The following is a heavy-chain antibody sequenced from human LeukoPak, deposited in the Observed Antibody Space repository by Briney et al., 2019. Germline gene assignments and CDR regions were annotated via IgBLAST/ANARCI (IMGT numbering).Heavy chain of an antibody. V-gene: IGHV3-48*04. CDR2: ISNDLTTI. CDR1: GFTFSDYR. CDR3: ARDLIGGWPHYYYYGMDV. J-gene: IGHJ6*02. Sequence: HPGGSLRLSCVASGFTFSDYRMTWVRQAPGKGLEWIAYISNDLTTIHYADSVKGRFTISRDNAKNSLYLQMNSLRAEDTAVYYCARDLIGGWPHYYYYGMDVWGQGTTVTVSS. D-gene: IGHD3-3*01.